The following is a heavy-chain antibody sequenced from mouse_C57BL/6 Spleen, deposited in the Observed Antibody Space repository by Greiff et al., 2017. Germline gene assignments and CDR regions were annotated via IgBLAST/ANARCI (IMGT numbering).Heavy chain of an antibody. CDR3: AITTVHYYAMDY. CDR1: GYAFSSYW. J-gene: IGHJ4*01. V-gene: IGHV1-80*01. CDR2: IYPGDGDT. D-gene: IGHD1-1*01. Sequence: VQLQQSGAELVKPGASVKISCKASGYAFSSYWMNWVKQRPGKGLEWIGQIYPGDGDTNYNGKFKGKATLTAAKSSSTACMQLSSLTSEDAAVYFCAITTVHYYAMDYWGQGTSVTVSS.